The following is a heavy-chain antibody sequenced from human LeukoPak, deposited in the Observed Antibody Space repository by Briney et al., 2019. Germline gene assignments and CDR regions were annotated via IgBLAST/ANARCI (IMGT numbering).Heavy chain of an antibody. CDR3: TRHNYDRSDYGAFDI. V-gene: IGHV3-73*01. D-gene: IGHD3-22*01. J-gene: IGHJ3*02. CDR1: GFTFSGSD. Sequence: PGGSLRLSCAAPGFTFSGSDIHWVRQASGKGLEWVGHIRSKTNNYATADAASVKGRFTFSRDDSKNTAYIQMNSLKTEDTAVYYCTRHNYDRSDYGAFDIWGQGTMVTVSS. CDR2: IRSKTNNYAT.